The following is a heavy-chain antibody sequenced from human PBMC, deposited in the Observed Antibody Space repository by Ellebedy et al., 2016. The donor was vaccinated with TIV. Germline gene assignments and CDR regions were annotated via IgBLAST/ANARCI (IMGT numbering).Heavy chain of an antibody. Sequence: GESLKISCTASGFTFSDYYMTWIRQAPGKGLEWVSYISGSGRTLYHPDSLEGRFAISRDNAKNSLDLQMSSLRAEDTAVYYCARVRWDLLYFYFFYMEVWGKGTTVTVSS. V-gene: IGHV3-11*01. CDR1: GFTFSDYY. D-gene: IGHD1-26*01. CDR2: ISGSGRTL. CDR3: ARVRWDLLYFYFFYMEV. J-gene: IGHJ6*03.